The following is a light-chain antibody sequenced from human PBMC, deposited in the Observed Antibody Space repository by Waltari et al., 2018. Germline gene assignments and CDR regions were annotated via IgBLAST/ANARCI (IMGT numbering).Light chain of an antibody. V-gene: IGLV3-1*01. CDR3: QAWNSSTAV. J-gene: IGLJ2*01. Sequence: SYELTQPPSVSVSPGQTASITCSGDKLGDKYVCWYQQKPGQSPVLVIYQDTKRPSGIRGRFSGSNSGNTATLTISGTQAMDEADYYCQAWNSSTAVFGGGTKLTVL. CDR1: KLGDKY. CDR2: QDT.